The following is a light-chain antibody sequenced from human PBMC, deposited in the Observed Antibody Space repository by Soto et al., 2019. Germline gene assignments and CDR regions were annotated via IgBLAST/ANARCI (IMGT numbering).Light chain of an antibody. CDR2: DVS. CDR1: SSDVGGYNY. V-gene: IGLV2-14*03. CDR3: SSFTSSSTVV. Sequence: QSALTQPASVCGSPGQSITISCTGTSSDVGGYNYVSWYQQHTGKVPQLLIYDVSNRPSGVSSRFSGSKSGDTASLTISGLQTEDEADYYCSSFTSSSTVVFGGGTKVTVL. J-gene: IGLJ2*01.